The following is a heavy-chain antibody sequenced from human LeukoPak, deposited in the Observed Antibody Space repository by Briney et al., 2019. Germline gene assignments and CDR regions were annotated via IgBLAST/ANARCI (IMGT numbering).Heavy chain of an antibody. Sequence: GASVKVSCKASGYTFSSYGISWVRQALGQGLEWMGWISAYNGNTNYRQKLQGRVTMTTDTSTSTAYMDLRSLRPDDTAIYYCARDSPDGSGTYYNDSPDYWGQGTLVTVSS. J-gene: IGHJ4*02. CDR2: ISAYNGNT. CDR1: GYTFSSYG. D-gene: IGHD3-10*01. CDR3: ARDSPDGSGTYYNDSPDY. V-gene: IGHV1-18*01.